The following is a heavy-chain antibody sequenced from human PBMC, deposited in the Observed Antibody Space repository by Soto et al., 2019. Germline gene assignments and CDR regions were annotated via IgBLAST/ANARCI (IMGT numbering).Heavy chain of an antibody. CDR2: IYYSGST. Sequence: PSETLSLTCTVSGGSISSGGYYWSWIRQHPGKGLEWIGYIYYSGSTYYNPSLKSRVTISVDTSKNQFSLKLSSVTAADTAVYYCARDEGLPSSYGMDVWGQGTTVTVS. J-gene: IGHJ6*02. D-gene: IGHD2-21*02. V-gene: IGHV4-31*03. CDR3: ARDEGLPSSYGMDV. CDR1: GGSISSGGYY.